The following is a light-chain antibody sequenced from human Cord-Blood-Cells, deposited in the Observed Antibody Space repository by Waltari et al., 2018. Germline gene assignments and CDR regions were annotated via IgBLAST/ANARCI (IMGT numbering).Light chain of an antibody. Sequence: QSVLTQPPSASGTPGQRVTISCSGSSSNIGSNTVNWYQQLPGTAPKLLIYSNKQGPSGVPDRFSGSKSGTSASLSISGLQSDDEADYYCAAWDDSLNGLVFGGGTKLTVL. CDR2: SNK. CDR3: AAWDDSLNGLV. V-gene: IGLV1-44*01. CDR1: SSNIGSNT. J-gene: IGLJ2*01.